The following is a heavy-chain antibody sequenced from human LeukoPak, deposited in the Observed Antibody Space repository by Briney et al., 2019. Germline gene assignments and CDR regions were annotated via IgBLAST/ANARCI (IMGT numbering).Heavy chain of an antibody. Sequence: PGGSLRLSCAASGFTFSSYSMNWVRQAPGKGLEWVSYISSSSSTIYYADSVKGRFTISRDNAKDSLYLQMNSLRAEDTAVYYCAREWAQYYYDRGLLYGMDVWGQGTTVTVSS. CDR1: GFTFSSYS. J-gene: IGHJ6*02. D-gene: IGHD3-22*01. CDR2: ISSSSSTI. V-gene: IGHV3-48*01. CDR3: AREWAQYYYDRGLLYGMDV.